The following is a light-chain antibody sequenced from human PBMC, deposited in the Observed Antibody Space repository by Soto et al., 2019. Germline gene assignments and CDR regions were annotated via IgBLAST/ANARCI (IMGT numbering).Light chain of an antibody. J-gene: IGKJ1*01. CDR2: DVS. V-gene: IGKV3-11*01. CDR1: QNISNY. CDR3: QHYGTSPAWT. Sequence: IVWTQSPATLFLSPGKRATLSRGAGQNISNYLIWYQQKPGQAPRLLXYDVSNRATGIPARFSGSGSGTDFTLTISRLEPEDFAVYYCQHYGTSPAWTFGQGTKVDIK.